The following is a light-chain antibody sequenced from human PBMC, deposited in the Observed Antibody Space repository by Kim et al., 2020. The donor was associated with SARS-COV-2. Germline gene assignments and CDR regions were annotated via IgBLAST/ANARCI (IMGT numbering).Light chain of an antibody. Sequence: HSCTISCTGTNSDVGAYNYGSWYQQHPGKAPQLLIYDVTKRPSGVPDRFSGSKSGNTASLTISGLQAEDEADYYCCAYAGDYTGVLGGGTKLTVL. CDR3: CAYAGDYTGV. CDR2: DVT. V-gene: IGLV2-11*01. J-gene: IGLJ2*01. CDR1: NSDVGAYNY.